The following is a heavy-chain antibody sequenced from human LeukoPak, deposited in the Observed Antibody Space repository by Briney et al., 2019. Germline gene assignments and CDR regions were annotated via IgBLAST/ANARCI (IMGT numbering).Heavy chain of an antibody. CDR1: GVSIISSRYY. Sequence: AQTRSLTGTVAGVSIISSRYYWGWIRQPPGKGLEGIGTIDYSGNTYDNPSRKSRVTIYVDTSNHPFSMKVPSVTATDTAVYTCARRASDDYWYFDLWGRGTLVTVSS. J-gene: IGHJ2*01. D-gene: IGHD2-21*01. V-gene: IGHV4-39*01. CDR3: ARRASDDYWYFDL. CDR2: IDYSGNT.